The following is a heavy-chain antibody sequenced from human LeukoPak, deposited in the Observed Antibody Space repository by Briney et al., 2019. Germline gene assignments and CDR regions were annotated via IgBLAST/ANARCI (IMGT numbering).Heavy chain of an antibody. J-gene: IGHJ6*02. CDR3: AKGLISGSVTYRHFGMDV. V-gene: IGHV3-23*01. Sequence: GGSLRLSCAASGFTFSIYAMSWVRQAPGKGLEWVSTLTASGGATYYADSVRGRFTISRDNSKNTLYLQMNSLRAEDTAVYYCAKGLISGSVTYRHFGMDVWGQGTTVTVSS. CDR1: GFTFSIYA. D-gene: IGHD3-10*01. CDR2: LTASGGAT.